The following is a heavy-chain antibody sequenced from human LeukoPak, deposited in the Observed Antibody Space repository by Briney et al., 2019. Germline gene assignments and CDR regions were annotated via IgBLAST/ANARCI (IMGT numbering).Heavy chain of an antibody. CDR2: IYYSGST. V-gene: IGHV4-59*01. D-gene: IGHD2-2*01. J-gene: IGHJ2*01. CDR3: ARRVVDSRWNFDV. Sequence: PSETLSLTCTVSGGSISSYYWSWIRQPPGKGLEWIGNIYYSGSTNYNPSLKSRVTISVDTSKNQVSLELRSVTAADTAVYYCARRVVDSRWNFDVWGRGTLATVSS. CDR1: GGSISSYY.